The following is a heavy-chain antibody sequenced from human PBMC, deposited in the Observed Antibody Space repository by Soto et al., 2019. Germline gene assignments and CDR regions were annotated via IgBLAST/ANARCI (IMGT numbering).Heavy chain of an antibody. CDR2: IFYSGST. D-gene: IGHD6-19*01. CDR1: GGSISSYY. J-gene: IGHJ4*02. Sequence: SETLSLTCTVSGGSISSYYWSWIRQPPGKGLEWIGYIFYSGSTNYNPSLKSRVTISVDTSNNQFSLKLSSVTAADTAVYYCARRYGWNFDYWGQGTLVTVSS. V-gene: IGHV4-59*08. CDR3: ARRYGWNFDY.